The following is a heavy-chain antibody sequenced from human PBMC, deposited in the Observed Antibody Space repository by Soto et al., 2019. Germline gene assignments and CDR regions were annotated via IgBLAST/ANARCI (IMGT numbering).Heavy chain of an antibody. CDR2: ISAYNGNT. CDR3: ARRYFDWLLPSRYYGMDV. Sequence: QVQLVQSGAEVKKPGASVKVSCKASGYTFTSYGISWVRQAPGQGLEWMGWISAYNGNTNYARKLQGRVTMTTDTSTSTAYMELRSLRSDDTAVYYCARRYFDWLLPSRYYGMDVWGQGTTVTVSS. J-gene: IGHJ6*02. V-gene: IGHV1-18*01. CDR1: GYTFTSYG. D-gene: IGHD3-9*01.